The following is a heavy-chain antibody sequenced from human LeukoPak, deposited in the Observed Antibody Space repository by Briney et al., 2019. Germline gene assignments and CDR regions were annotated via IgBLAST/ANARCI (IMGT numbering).Heavy chain of an antibody. CDR1: GGSISSSSR. J-gene: IGHJ4*02. D-gene: IGHD4-17*01. CDR3: ARKDYGDNGDFDY. V-gene: IGHV4-4*02. Sequence: PSETLSLTCAVSGGSISSSSRWSWVRQPPGKGLEWIGEIYHSGSTNSNPSLKSRVAISIDKSRNQFSLKLSSLTAADTAVYYCARKDYGDNGDFDYWGQGTLVTVSS. CDR2: IYHSGST.